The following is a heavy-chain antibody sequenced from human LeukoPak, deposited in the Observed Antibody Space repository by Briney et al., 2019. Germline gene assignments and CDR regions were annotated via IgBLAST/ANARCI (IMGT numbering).Heavy chain of an antibody. V-gene: IGHV4-30-4*01. Sequence: PSETLSLTCTVSGGSISSGDYFWSWIRQHPGKGLEWIGYIYYSGSTYYNPSLKSRVAISVDTSKNQFSLTVSSVTAADTAVYYCAREYAPTYYDILTGYYPDAFDIWGQGTMVTVSS. CDR1: GGSISSGDYF. CDR2: IYYSGST. CDR3: AREYAPTYYDILTGYYPDAFDI. J-gene: IGHJ3*02. D-gene: IGHD3-9*01.